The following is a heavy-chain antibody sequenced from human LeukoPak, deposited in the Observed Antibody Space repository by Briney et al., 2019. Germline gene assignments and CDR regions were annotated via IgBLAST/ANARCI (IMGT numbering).Heavy chain of an antibody. CDR3: AKWPSSPLYFDY. CDR1: GFSITNYA. CDR2: ISYHGSSQ. Sequence: GGSLRLSCAASGFSITNYAIHWVRQAPGRGLEWVAVISYHGSSQYYADSVKGRFTISRDNSKNTLYLQMNSLRAEDTAVYYCAKWPSSPLYFDYWGQGTLVTVSS. D-gene: IGHD2-2*01. V-gene: IGHV3-30-3*02. J-gene: IGHJ4*02.